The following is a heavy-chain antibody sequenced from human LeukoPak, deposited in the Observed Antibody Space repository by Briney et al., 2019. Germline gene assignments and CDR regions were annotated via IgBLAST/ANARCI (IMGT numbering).Heavy chain of an antibody. CDR1: GGSISSSSYC. J-gene: IGHJ4*02. D-gene: IGHD6-19*01. CDR2: IYYSGNN. Sequence: SETLSLTCSVSGGSISSSSYCCGWIRQPPGKGLEWIGSIYYSGNNYNHPSLKSRVTASVDTAKHQFSLKLTSIIEADTADYYCAIAYAVYASRFDYWGQGILVTVSS. V-gene: IGHV4-39*07. CDR3: AIAYAVYASRFDY.